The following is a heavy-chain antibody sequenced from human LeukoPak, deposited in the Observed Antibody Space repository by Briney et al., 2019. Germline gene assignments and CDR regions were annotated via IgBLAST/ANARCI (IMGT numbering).Heavy chain of an antibody. Sequence: PSQTLSLTCTVSGGSISSGGYYWSWIRQHPGKGLEWFGYIYYSGSTYYNPSLKSQVTISVDTSKNQFSLKLSSVTAADTAVYYCARDEGYDSSGYVSWFDPWGQGTLVTVSS. CDR2: IYYSGST. J-gene: IGHJ5*02. V-gene: IGHV4-31*01. CDR3: ARDEGYDSSGYVSWFDP. CDR1: GGSISSGGYY. D-gene: IGHD3-22*01.